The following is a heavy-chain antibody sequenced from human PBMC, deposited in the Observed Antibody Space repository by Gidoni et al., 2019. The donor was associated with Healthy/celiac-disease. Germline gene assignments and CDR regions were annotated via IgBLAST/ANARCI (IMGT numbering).Heavy chain of an antibody. CDR3: ARDEGYGDYLRGKSYYYYYGMDV. D-gene: IGHD4-17*01. CDR1: GGPFRSYA. Sequence: QVQLVQSGPEGKKPGSSVKVSCKASGGPFRSYAISGLRQAPGQGLEWIGGIIPIFGTANDAQKFQGSVTITADESTSTAYMELSSLRSEDTAVYYCARDEGYGDYLRGKSYYYYYGMDVWGQGTTVTVSS. CDR2: IIPIFGTA. J-gene: IGHJ6*02. V-gene: IGHV1-69*01.